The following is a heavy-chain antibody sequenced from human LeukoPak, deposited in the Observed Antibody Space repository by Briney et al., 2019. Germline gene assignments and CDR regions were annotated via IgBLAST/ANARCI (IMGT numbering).Heavy chain of an antibody. CDR1: GYTFTGYY. Sequence: GASVKVSCKASGYTFTGYYMHWVRQAPGQGLEWMGRINPNSGGTNYAQKFQGRVTMTRDTSISTAYMELSRLRSDDTAVYYCARVESGSYQTLFDYWGQGTLVTVSS. CDR3: ARVESGSYQTLFDY. J-gene: IGHJ4*02. D-gene: IGHD1-26*01. V-gene: IGHV1-2*06. CDR2: INPNSGGT.